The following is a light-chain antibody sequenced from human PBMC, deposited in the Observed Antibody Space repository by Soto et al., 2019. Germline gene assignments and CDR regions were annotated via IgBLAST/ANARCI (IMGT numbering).Light chain of an antibody. CDR3: QQRSNWPPVT. Sequence: QSPATLAWSPGGRATLSCRASQSINRHLAWYRQKPGQAPRLLIYDASNRATGIPARFSGSGSGTDFTLTIRSLEPEDSGVYYCQQRSNWPPVTFGGGTKVDXK. V-gene: IGKV3-11*01. J-gene: IGKJ4*01. CDR1: QSINRH. CDR2: DAS.